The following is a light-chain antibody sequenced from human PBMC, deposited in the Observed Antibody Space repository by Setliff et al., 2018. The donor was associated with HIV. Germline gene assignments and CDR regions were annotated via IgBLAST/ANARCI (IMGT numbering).Light chain of an antibody. CDR1: SSDVGTYNY. Sequence: QSALTQPRSVSGSPGQSVTISCTGTSSDVGTYNYVSWYQQHPGKAPKLMIYDVTKRPSGVPDRFSDSKSGNTASLTISGLQAEDEADYYCCSYAGSYTYIFGSGTKVTV. CDR2: DVT. V-gene: IGLV2-11*01. J-gene: IGLJ1*01. CDR3: CSYAGSYTYI.